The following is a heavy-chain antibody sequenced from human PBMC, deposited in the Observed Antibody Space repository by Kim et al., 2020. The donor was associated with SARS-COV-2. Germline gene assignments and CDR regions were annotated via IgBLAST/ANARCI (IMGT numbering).Heavy chain of an antibody. J-gene: IGHJ4*02. D-gene: IGHD3-9*01. CDR2: IYSGGST. V-gene: IGHV3-66*02. CDR3: ARGSRYFDWLSYFDY. Sequence: GGSLRLSCAASGFTVSSNYMSWVRQAPGKGLEWVSVIYSGGSTYYADSVKGRFTISRDNSKNTLYLQMNSLRAEDMAVYYCARGSRYFDWLSYFDYWGQGTLVTVSS. CDR1: GFTVSSNY.